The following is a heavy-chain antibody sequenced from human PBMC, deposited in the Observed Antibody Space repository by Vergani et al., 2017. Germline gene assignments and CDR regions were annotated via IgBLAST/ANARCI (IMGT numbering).Heavy chain of an antibody. D-gene: IGHD6-13*01. J-gene: IGHJ6*03. Sequence: EVQLVESGGGLVKPGGSLRLSCAASGFTFSSYSMNWVRQAPGKGLEWVSSISSSSSYIYYADSVKGRFTISRDNAKNSLYLQMNSLRAEDTAVYYCARDPRQQLVRYYYCYMDVWGKGTTVTVSS. CDR1: GFTFSSYS. CDR3: ARDPRQQLVRYYYCYMDV. V-gene: IGHV3-21*01. CDR2: ISSSSSYI.